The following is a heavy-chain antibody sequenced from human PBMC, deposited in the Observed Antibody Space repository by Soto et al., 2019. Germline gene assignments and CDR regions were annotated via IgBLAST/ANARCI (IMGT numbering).Heavy chain of an antibody. Sequence: EVQLVESGGGFVQPGGSLKLSCAASGFIFSDSALHWVRQASGKGLEWVGRIRRKANNYATTYAASVRGRLAISRDDSKNETDLQRNSQKAEETSVYYCTRGIDVCSGYPRYDVDYWGQGTLVTVSS. V-gene: IGHV3-73*02. J-gene: IGHJ4*02. D-gene: IGHD3-3*01. CDR1: GFIFSDSA. CDR2: IRRKANNYAT. CDR3: TRGIDVCSGYPRYDVDY.